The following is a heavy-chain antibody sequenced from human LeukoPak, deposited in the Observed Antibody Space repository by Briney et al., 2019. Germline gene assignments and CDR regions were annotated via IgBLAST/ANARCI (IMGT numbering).Heavy chain of an antibody. Sequence: EASVKVSCKASGYTFTGYYMHWVRQAPGQGLEWMGGIIPIFGTANYAQKFQGRVTITADESTSTAYMELNSLRSEDTAVYYCARSPIYGDYGYFDYWGQGTLVTVSS. V-gene: IGHV1-69*13. CDR1: GYTFTGYY. J-gene: IGHJ4*02. CDR2: IIPIFGTA. CDR3: ARSPIYGDYGYFDY. D-gene: IGHD4-17*01.